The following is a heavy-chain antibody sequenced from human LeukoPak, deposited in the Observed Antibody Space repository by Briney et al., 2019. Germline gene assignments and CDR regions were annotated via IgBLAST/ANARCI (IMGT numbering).Heavy chain of an antibody. CDR2: ISAYNGNT. D-gene: IGHD3-10*01. J-gene: IGHJ4*02. V-gene: IGHV1-18*01. Sequence: GASVKVSCKASGYTFTSYGISWVRQAPGQGLEWMGWISAYNGNTNYAQKLQGRVTMTTDTSTGTAYMELRSLRSDDTAVYYCAREVWFGELSERTLDYWGQGTLVTVSS. CDR1: GYTFTSYG. CDR3: AREVWFGELSERTLDY.